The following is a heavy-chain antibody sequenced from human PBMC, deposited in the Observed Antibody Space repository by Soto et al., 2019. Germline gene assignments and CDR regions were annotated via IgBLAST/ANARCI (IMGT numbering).Heavy chain of an antibody. J-gene: IGHJ3*02. CDR1: GGTFSSYG. V-gene: IGHV1-69*01. Sequence: QVQLVQSGAEVKKPGSSVKVSCKASGGTFSSYGVSWVRQAPEQGLEWTGGIIPLFGTTNYAQMFQGRVTITADESTSTAYMELSRLRSEDTAVYYCARDRGSGWFRDAFDIWGQGTMVTVSS. CDR3: ARDRGSGWFRDAFDI. CDR2: IIPLFGTT. D-gene: IGHD6-19*01.